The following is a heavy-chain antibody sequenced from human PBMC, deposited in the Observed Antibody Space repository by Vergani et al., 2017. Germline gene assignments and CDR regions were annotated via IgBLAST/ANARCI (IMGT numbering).Heavy chain of an antibody. J-gene: IGHJ4*02. CDR1: GFLFNNYP. D-gene: IGHD5-18*01. V-gene: IGHV3-48*01. CDR3: VRDYNYGFDY. Sequence: EVQLVESGGGLVPPGGSLRLSCEVSGFLFNNYPMNWVRLSPGKGLDWVSNIRTTAESGEFYADSVKGRFTISRDDAKRSLYLHMSNLRADDTAVYFFVRDYNYGFDYWGPGTLVTVSP. CDR2: IRTTAESGE.